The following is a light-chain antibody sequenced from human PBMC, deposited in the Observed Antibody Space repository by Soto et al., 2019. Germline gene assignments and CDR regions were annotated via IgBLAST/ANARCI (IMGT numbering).Light chain of an antibody. CDR2: DSS. CDR3: QQRSNGPRT. V-gene: IGKV3-11*01. J-gene: IGKJ1*01. Sequence: EIVLTQSPATLSLSPGERATLSCRASQSVSSYLAWYQQKPDQAPRLLIYDSSNRAAGIPARFSGSGSGTDFTLTISSLAPEDFAVYYCQQRSNGPRTFGQGTKVEIK. CDR1: QSVSSY.